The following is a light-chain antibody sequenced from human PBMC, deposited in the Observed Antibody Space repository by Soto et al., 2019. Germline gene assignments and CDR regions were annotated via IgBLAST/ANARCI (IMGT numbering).Light chain of an antibody. CDR1: QFVGRN. CDR2: TAS. V-gene: IGKV3D-15*01. J-gene: IGKJ4*01. Sequence: ETIMTQSPAILFASPGDEATLSCRASQFVGRNVAWYRQKVGQGPRLLIYTASTRATGIPVRFSGSGSGTEFTLTISGLQSDDFATYYCLQNNEWPLTFGGGTKVEIK. CDR3: LQNNEWPLT.